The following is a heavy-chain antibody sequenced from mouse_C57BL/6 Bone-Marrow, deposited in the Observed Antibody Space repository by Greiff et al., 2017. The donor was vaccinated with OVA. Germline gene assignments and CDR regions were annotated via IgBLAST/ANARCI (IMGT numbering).Heavy chain of an antibody. CDR3: AKPYNSNFYYFDY. CDR1: GYTFTSYW. J-gene: IGHJ2*01. Sequence: VQLQQSGAELAKPGASVKLSCKASGYTFTSYWMHWVKQRPGQGLEWIGYINPSSGYTKYNQKFKDKATLTADKSSSTAYMQLSSLTYEDSAVYYGAKPYNSNFYYFDYWGQGTTLTVAS. D-gene: IGHD2-5*01. CDR2: INPSSGYT. V-gene: IGHV1-7*01.